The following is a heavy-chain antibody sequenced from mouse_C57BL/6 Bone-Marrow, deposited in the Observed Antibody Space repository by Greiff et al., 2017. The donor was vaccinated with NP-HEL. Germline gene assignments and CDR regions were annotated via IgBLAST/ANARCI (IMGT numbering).Heavy chain of an antibody. CDR1: GYTFTDYE. CDR3: TRSPIYYGNYYAMDY. J-gene: IGHJ4*01. V-gene: IGHV1-15*01. CDR2: IDPETGGP. Sequence: VQLVESGAELVRPGASVTLSCKASGYTFTDYEMHWVKQTPVHGLEWIGAIDPETGGPAYNQKFKGKAILTAAKSSSTAYMELRSLTSEDSAVYYCTRSPIYYGNYYAMDYWGQGTSVTVSS. D-gene: IGHD2-1*01.